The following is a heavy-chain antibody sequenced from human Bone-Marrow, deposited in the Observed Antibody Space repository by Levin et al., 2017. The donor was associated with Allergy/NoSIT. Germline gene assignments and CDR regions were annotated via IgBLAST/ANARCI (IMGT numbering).Heavy chain of an antibody. D-gene: IGHD3-10*01. Sequence: VASVKVSCKASGYTFTSYGISWVRQAPGQGLEWMGWISAYNGNTNYAQKLQGRVTMTTDTSTSTAYMELRSLRSDDTAVYYCARETKLRSRGTMVRGVIILSGGNWFDPWGQGTLVTVSS. CDR3: ARETKLRSRGTMVRGVIILSGGNWFDP. CDR1: GYTFTSYG. J-gene: IGHJ5*02. V-gene: IGHV1-18*01. CDR2: ISAYNGNT.